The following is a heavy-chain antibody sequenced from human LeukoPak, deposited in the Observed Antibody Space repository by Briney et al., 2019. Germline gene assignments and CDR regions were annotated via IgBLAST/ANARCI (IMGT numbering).Heavy chain of an antibody. V-gene: IGHV4-30-2*01. Sequence: SETLSLTCTVSGGSISSGGYYWSWIRQPPGKGLEWIGYIYHSGSTYYNPSLKSRVTISVDRSKNQFSLKLSSVTAADTAVYYCARGRVSGSYYPFDYWGQGTLATVSS. CDR3: ARGRVSGSYYPFDY. D-gene: IGHD3-10*01. CDR1: GGSISSGGYY. CDR2: IYHSGST. J-gene: IGHJ4*02.